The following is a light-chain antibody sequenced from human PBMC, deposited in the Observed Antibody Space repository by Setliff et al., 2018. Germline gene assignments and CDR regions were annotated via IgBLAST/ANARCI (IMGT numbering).Light chain of an antibody. J-gene: IGLJ1*01. CDR2: DVS. CDR1: SSDVGGYNY. Sequence: QSALTQPRSVSGSPGQSVTISCTGTSSDVGGYNYVSWYQQHPGKAPKLMIYDVSKRPSGVPDRFSGSKSGNTASLTISGLQAEDEADYYCCSYAGSWGVFGTGTKVTVL. CDR3: CSYAGSWGV. V-gene: IGLV2-11*01.